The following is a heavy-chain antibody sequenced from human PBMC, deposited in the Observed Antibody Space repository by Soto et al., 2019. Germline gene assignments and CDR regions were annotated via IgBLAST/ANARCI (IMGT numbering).Heavy chain of an antibody. D-gene: IGHD3-16*01. CDR1: GGSISSYY. V-gene: IGHV4-59*01. CDR3: ARGRGGYYYYYMDV. J-gene: IGHJ6*03. CDR2: IYYSGST. Sequence: QVQLQESGPRLVKPSETLSLTCTVSGGSISSYYWSWIRQPPGKGLEWIGYIYYSGSTNYNPSLKSRVTISVDTSKNQFSLKLSSVTAADTAVYYCARGRGGYYYYYMDVWGKGTTVTVSS.